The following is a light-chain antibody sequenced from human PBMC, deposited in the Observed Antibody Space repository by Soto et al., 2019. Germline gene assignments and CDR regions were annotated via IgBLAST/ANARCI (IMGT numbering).Light chain of an antibody. CDR2: EVS. Sequence: ALTQPASVSGSPGQSITISCTGTSSDVGGYNYVSWYQQHPGKAPKLIICEVSNRPSGVSYRFSGSKSGNTASLTISGLQAEDEADYYCGSYTTSSTVVFGGGTKLTVL. V-gene: IGLV2-14*01. CDR1: SSDVGGYNY. J-gene: IGLJ2*01. CDR3: GSYTTSSTVV.